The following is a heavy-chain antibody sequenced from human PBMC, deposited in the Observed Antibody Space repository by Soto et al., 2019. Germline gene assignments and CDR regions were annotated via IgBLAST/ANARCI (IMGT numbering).Heavy chain of an antibody. V-gene: IGHV1-3*01. CDR1: GYTFTIYA. D-gene: IGHD6-19*01. CDR3: AAMGIAVAGAGE. CDR2: INAGNGNT. J-gene: IGHJ4*02. Sequence: ASLKVSCKASGYTFTIYAMHWVRQAPGQRLEWMGWINAGNGNTKYSQKFQGRVTITRDTSASTAYMELSSLRSEDTAVYYCAAMGIAVAGAGEWGQGTLVTVSS.